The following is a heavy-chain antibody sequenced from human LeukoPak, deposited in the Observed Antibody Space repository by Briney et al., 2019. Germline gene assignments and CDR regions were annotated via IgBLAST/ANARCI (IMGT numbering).Heavy chain of an antibody. CDR3: ATPSTDPLRVYYYYGMDV. CDR1: VYTFTSYA. CDR2: INAGNGNT. D-gene: IGHD3-3*02. V-gene: IGHV1-3*01. J-gene: IGHJ6*02. Sequence: ASVKVSCKDSVYTFTSYAMHWVRQAPGQRLEWMGWINAGNGNTKYSQKFQGRVTITRDTSASTAYMELSSLRSEDTAVYYCATPSTDPLRVYYYYGMDVWGQGTTVTVSS.